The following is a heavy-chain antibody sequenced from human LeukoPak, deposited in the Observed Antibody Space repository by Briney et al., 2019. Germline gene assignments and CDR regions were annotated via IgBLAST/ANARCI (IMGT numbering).Heavy chain of an antibody. D-gene: IGHD2-2*01. Sequence: ASVKVSCKASGYTFTSYAMHWVRQAPGQRLEWMGWINAGNGNTKYSQKFQGRVTITRDTSASTAYMELSSLRSEDTAVYYCARYCSSTSCYGGLDYWGQGTLVTVSS. CDR2: INAGNGNT. CDR1: GYTFTSYA. CDR3: ARYCSSTSCYGGLDY. J-gene: IGHJ4*02. V-gene: IGHV1-3*01.